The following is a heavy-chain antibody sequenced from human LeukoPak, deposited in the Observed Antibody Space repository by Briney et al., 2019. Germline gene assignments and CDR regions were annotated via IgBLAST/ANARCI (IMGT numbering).Heavy chain of an antibody. CDR2: IIPIFATA. V-gene: IGHV1-69*13. Sequence: SVKVSCKASGYTFANYGVSWVRQAPGQGLEWMGGIIPIFATANYAQKFQGRVTITADESTSTAYMELSSLRSEDTAVYYCARGPITTRSHFDYWGQGTLVTVSS. D-gene: IGHD3-22*01. CDR3: ARGPITTRSHFDY. J-gene: IGHJ4*02. CDR1: GYTFANYG.